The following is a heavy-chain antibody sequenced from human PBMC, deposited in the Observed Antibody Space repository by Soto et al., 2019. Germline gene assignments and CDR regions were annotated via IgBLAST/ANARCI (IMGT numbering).Heavy chain of an antibody. J-gene: IGHJ4*02. CDR3: KVAQKHDYGDLLGY. CDR2: ISSSSSYI. D-gene: IGHD4-17*01. CDR1: GFTFSSYS. Sequence: GGSLRLSCAASGFTFSSYSMNWVRQAPGKGLEWVSSISSSSSYIYYADSVKGRFTISRDNAKNSLYLQMNSLRAEDTAVYYCKVAQKHDYGDLLGYWGQGTLVTVSS. V-gene: IGHV3-21*01.